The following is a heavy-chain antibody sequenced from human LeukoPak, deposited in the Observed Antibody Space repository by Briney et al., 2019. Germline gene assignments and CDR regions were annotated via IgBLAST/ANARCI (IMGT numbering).Heavy chain of an antibody. CDR3: ARSTVAPIFTY. J-gene: IGHJ4*02. CDR1: GFSLTTSGVG. Sequence: SGPTLVNPTQTVTLTCTFSGFSLTTSGVGVGWIRQPPGKALEWLVLIFWDDDRRYSPSLQSRLTISKDTSRNQVVLTMTNLDLADTGTFYCARSTVAPIFTYWGPGTLVTVSS. V-gene: IGHV2-5*02. CDR2: IFWDDDR. D-gene: IGHD4-23*01.